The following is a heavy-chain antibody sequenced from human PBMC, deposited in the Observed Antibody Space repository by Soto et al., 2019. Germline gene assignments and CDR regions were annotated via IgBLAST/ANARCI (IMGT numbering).Heavy chain of an antibody. CDR1: GYTXSGYY. D-gene: IGHD3-10*01. Sequence: GXSXKISYQASGYTXSGYYMNWVRQAPGQGLEWMGWINPNSGGTNYAQKFQGRVTITRDTSISTAYMELSRLRSDDTAVYYCARVLMVRGVIMAGYYGMDVWGQGTTVTVSS. CDR2: INPNSGGT. V-gene: IGHV1-2*02. J-gene: IGHJ6*02. CDR3: ARVLMVRGVIMAGYYGMDV.